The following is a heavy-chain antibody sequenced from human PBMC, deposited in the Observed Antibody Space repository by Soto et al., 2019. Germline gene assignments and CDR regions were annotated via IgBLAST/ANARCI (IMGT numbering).Heavy chain of an antibody. CDR1: GGSISRYY. D-gene: IGHD3-10*01. CDR3: ARQGFGPLHGLVDV. CDR2: VHHSWGS. Sequence: SETLSLTCTVAGGSISRYYWCWIQQPPGKGLEWIGYVHHSWGSSYNPSLQSRVAISLDTSKSQFSLKVTSVTATDTAVYYCARQGFGPLHGLVDVWGQGTTVTVSS. J-gene: IGHJ6*02. V-gene: IGHV4-59*08.